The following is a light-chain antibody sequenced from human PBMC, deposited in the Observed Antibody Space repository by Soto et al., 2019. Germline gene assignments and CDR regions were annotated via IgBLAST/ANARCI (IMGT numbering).Light chain of an antibody. CDR2: DAS. CDR1: QSVSNN. J-gene: IGKJ1*01. CDR3: QQYNNWPPWT. V-gene: IGKV3-15*01. Sequence: ILITQSPATLSVSPGERATLSCRASQSVSNNLAWYQQKPGQAPRLLIYDASTRATGIPARVSGSGSGTEFTLTISGLQSEDFAVYYCQQYNNWPPWTFGQGTKVEIK.